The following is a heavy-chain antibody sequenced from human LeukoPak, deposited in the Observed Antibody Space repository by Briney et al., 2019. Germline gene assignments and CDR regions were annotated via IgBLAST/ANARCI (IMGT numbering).Heavy chain of an antibody. D-gene: IGHD6-13*01. CDR3: ASSQLKYSSSFNWFDP. CDR1: GGSISSSSYY. V-gene: IGHV4-39*07. CDR2: IYYSGST. Sequence: PSETLSLTCTVSGGSISSSSYYWGWIRQPPGKGLEWIGSIYYSGSTYYNPSLKSRVTISVDTSKNQFSLKLSSVTAADTAVYYCASSQLKYSSSFNWFDPWGQGTLVTVSS. J-gene: IGHJ5*02.